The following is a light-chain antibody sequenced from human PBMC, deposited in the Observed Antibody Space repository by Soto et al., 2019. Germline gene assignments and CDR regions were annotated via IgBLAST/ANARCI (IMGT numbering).Light chain of an antibody. Sequence: DIQLTQSPSFLSASVGDRVTITCRASQGINIFLAWFQQKPGKAPNLLISAASTLQSGVPSRFSGSGSETEFSLTISSLQPDDSATYYCQQYNTFWTFGQGTKVDIK. CDR3: QQYNTFWT. CDR2: AAS. CDR1: QGINIF. J-gene: IGKJ1*01. V-gene: IGKV1-9*01.